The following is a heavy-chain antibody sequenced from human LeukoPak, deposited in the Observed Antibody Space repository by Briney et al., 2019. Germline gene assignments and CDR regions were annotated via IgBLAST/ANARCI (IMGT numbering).Heavy chain of an antibody. CDR1: GGSISSGGYS. CDR2: IYYSGSS. Sequence: KTSETLSLTCAVSGGSISSGGYSWSWIRQSPGKGLEWIGYIYYSGSSYYNPSLRSRVTISVDTSKNHFSLKLSSVTAADTAVYYCARNRDGCNSFVYWGQGTLVTVSS. CDR3: ARNRDGCNSFVY. D-gene: IGHD5-24*01. J-gene: IGHJ4*02. V-gene: IGHV4-31*11.